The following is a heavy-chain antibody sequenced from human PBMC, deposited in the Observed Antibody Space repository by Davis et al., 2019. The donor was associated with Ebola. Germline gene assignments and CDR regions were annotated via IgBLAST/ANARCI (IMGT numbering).Heavy chain of an antibody. CDR1: GYTFTSYE. D-gene: IGHD6-19*01. J-gene: IGHJ4*02. CDR3: ARSQHRYIAVAGLDY. CDR2: MNPNIGNT. V-gene: IGHV1-8*02. Sequence: ASVKVSCKASGYTFTSYEINWARQATGQGLEWMGWMNPNIGNTGYAQKFQGRVTMTRNTSISTVYMELSSLRSEDTAVYYCARSQHRYIAVAGLDYWGQGTLVAVSS.